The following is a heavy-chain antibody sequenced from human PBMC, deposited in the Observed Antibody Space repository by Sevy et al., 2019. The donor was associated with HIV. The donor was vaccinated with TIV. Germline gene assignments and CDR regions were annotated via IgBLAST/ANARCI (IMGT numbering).Heavy chain of an antibody. CDR1: GFTFSDYY. CDR3: ASVCSGGSCPIHYYYGMDV. D-gene: IGHD2-15*01. J-gene: IGHJ6*02. Sequence: GGSLRLSCAASGFTFSDYYMSWIRQAPGKGLEWVSYISSSGSTIYYADSVKGRFTISRDNAKNSLYLQMNSLRAEDTAVYYCASVCSGGSCPIHYYYGMDVWGQGTTVTVSS. CDR2: ISSSGSTI. V-gene: IGHV3-11*01.